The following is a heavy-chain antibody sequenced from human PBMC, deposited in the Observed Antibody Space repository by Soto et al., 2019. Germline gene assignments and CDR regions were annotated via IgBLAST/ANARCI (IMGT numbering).Heavy chain of an antibody. CDR1: GDSFSGYY. CDR2: INHSGST. Sequence: SETLSLTCAVYGDSFSGYYWSWIRQPPGKGLEWIGEINHSGSTNYNPSLKSRVTISVDTSKNQFSLKLSSVTAADTAVYYCARGRGVVLRVGYMDVWGKGTTVTVSS. CDR3: ARGRGVVLRVGYMDV. D-gene: IGHD2-2*01. J-gene: IGHJ6*03. V-gene: IGHV4-34*01.